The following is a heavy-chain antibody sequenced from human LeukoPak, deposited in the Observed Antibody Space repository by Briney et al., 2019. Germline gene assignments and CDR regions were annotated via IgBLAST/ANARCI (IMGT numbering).Heavy chain of an antibody. V-gene: IGHV1-69*06. CDR1: GGTFSSYA. Sequence: SVKVSCKASGGTFSSYAISWVRQAPGQGLEWMGGIIPIFGTANYAQKFQGRVTITADKSTSTAYMELSSLRSEDTAVYYCARAYCGGDCYLREPARYYYYYMDVWGKGTTVTVSS. J-gene: IGHJ6*03. CDR3: ARAYCGGDCYLREPARYYYYYMDV. CDR2: IIPIFGTA. D-gene: IGHD2-21*02.